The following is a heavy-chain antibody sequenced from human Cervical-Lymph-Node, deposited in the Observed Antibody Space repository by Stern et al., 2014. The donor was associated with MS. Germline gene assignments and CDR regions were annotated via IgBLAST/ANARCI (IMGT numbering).Heavy chain of an antibody. CDR3: TKAWES. CDR2: INPDSGDT. D-gene: IGHD1-26*01. CDR1: GYIFSSDD. J-gene: IGHJ5*02. V-gene: IGHV1-8*01. Sequence: VQLAESGAEVKKPGASVKVSCKASGYIFSSDDINWLLQASGQGLEWMAWINPDSGDTGYAQKFQGRVTLTRDTSINTAYMEMTSLTSDDTAIYYCTKAWESWGQGTLITVSS.